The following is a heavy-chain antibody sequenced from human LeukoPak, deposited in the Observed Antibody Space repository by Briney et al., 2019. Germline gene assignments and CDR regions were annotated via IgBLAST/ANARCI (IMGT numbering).Heavy chain of an antibody. V-gene: IGHV5-51*01. CDR1: EYSFTSYW. D-gene: IGHD2-2*01. Sequence: GESLKISCKGSEYSFTSYWIGWVRQMPGKGLEWMGIIYPGDSDTRYSPSFQGQVTISADKSISTAYLQWSSLKASDTAMYYCARKYCSSTSCYDYWGQGTLVTVSS. CDR3: ARKYCSSTSCYDY. CDR2: IYPGDSDT. J-gene: IGHJ4*02.